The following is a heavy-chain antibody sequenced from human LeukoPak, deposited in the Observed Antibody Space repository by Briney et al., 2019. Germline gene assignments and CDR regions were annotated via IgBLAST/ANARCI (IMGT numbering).Heavy chain of an antibody. CDR1: GYTVTNYD. CDR2: INPNSGGT. CDR3: AREGEQWLWYFDL. V-gene: IGHV1-2*02. Sequence: GASVKVSCKTSGYTVTNYDINWVRQATGQGLEWMGWINPNSGGTNYAQKFQGRVTMTRDTSISTAYMELSRLRSDDTAVSYCAREGEQWLWYFDLWGRGTLVTVSS. J-gene: IGHJ2*01. D-gene: IGHD6-19*01.